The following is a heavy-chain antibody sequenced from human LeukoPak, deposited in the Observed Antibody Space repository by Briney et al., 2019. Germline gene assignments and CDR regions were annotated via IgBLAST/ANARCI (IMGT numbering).Heavy chain of an antibody. CDR3: RYGSSSGDY. D-gene: IGHD6-6*01. V-gene: IGHV3-74*01. CDR2: VSPDGSAT. J-gene: IGHJ4*02. Sequence: GVSLRLSCAASGLTFSTSWMNWVRQGPGRGPVWVSRVSPDGSATAYADSVKGRFTVSRDNAKNALYLQMNSLRADDTAVYYCRYGSSSGDYWGQGSLVTVSS. CDR1: GLTFSTSW.